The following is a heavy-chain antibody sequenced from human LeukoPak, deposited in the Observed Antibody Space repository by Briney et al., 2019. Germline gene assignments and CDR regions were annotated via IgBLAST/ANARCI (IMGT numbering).Heavy chain of an antibody. Sequence: PSETLSLTCPVSGGSISSYYWSWIRQPPGKGLEWIGYIYYSGSTNYNPSLKSRVTISVDTSKNQFSLKLSSVTAADTAVYYCAMGQSRRLWDYWGQGTLVTVSS. CDR2: IYYSGST. V-gene: IGHV4-59*01. CDR1: GGSISSYY. J-gene: IGHJ4*02. D-gene: IGHD3-16*01. CDR3: AMGQSRRLWDY.